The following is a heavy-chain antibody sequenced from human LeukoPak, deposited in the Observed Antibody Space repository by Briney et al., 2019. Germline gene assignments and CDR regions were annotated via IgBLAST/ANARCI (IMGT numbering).Heavy chain of an antibody. Sequence: GGSLRLSCAASGFTFSSYGMHWVRQAPGKGLEWVAVIWYDGSNKYYADSVKGRFTISRDNSKNTLYLQMNSLRAEDTAVYYCARILGGGDPSDSRFDPWGQGTMVTVSS. J-gene: IGHJ5*02. CDR1: GFTFSSYG. D-gene: IGHD3-10*01. V-gene: IGHV3-33*01. CDR2: IWYDGSNK. CDR3: ARILGGGDPSDSRFDP.